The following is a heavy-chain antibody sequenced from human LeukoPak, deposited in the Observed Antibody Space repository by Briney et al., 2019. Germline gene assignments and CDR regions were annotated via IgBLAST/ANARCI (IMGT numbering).Heavy chain of an antibody. J-gene: IGHJ4*02. CDR1: GFTFSDAW. CDR3: TTGRGDY. Sequence: NPGGSLRLSCAASGFTFSDAWMNWVRQAPGKGLEWVGRIKSEIDGETTDYAAPVKGRFTISRDDSKDTLYLQMNSLKTDDTAVYYCTTGRGDYWGQGTLVTVSS. V-gene: IGHV3-15*01. CDR2: IKSEIDGETT.